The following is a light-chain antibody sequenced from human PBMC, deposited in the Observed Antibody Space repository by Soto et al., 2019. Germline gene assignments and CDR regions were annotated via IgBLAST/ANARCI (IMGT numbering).Light chain of an antibody. CDR3: QVWDSSSDVV. Sequence: SYELTQPPSVSVAPGKTARITCGGNNMGSKSVHWYQQKPGQAPVLVIYYDSDRPSGIPERFSGSNSGNTAPLTISRVEAGDEADYYCQVWDSSSDVVFGGGTKVTVL. CDR1: NMGSKS. V-gene: IGLV3-21*04. CDR2: YDS. J-gene: IGLJ2*01.